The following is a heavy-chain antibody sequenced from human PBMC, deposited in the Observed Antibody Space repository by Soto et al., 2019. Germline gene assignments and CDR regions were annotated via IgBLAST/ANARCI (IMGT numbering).Heavy chain of an antibody. Sequence: PGESLKISCKGSGYSFTSYWIGWVRQMPGKGLEWMGIIYPGDSDTRYSPSFQGQVTISADKSISTAYLQWSSLKASDTAMYYCASSIAARPNYFGMDVWGQGNTVTVSS. CDR3: ASSIAARPNYFGMDV. CDR2: IYPGDSDT. V-gene: IGHV5-51*01. CDR1: GYSFTSYW. D-gene: IGHD6-6*01. J-gene: IGHJ6*02.